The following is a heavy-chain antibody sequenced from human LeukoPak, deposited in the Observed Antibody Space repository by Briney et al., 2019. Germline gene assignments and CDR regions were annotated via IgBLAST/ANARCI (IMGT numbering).Heavy chain of an antibody. CDR3: ARDFSSRPGLPYYIMDV. CDR2: INPIDAAT. J-gene: IGHJ6*02. D-gene: IGHD6-13*01. CDR1: GYTFTNYF. V-gene: IGHV1-46*01. Sequence: ASVKVSCKAFGYTFTNYFMHWVRQAPGQGLEWMGIINPIDAATNYAHKFQGRITMTRDMSTSTVYMDLSSLKSEDTALYYCARDFSSRPGLPYYIMDVWGQGTTVTVSS.